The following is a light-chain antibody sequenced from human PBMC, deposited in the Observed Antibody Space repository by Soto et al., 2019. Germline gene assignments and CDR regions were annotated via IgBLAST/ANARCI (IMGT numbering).Light chain of an antibody. V-gene: IGKV3-20*01. CDR1: QSVSTSY. J-gene: IGKJ3*01. CDR3: QQYGRSPFT. CDR2: GAS. Sequence: EIVLTQSPGTLSLSPGERATLSCRASQSVSTSYLAWYHQKPGQAPGLLIYGASSRANGIPGRFSGSGSGTDFTLSISRLEPEDFAVYYCQQYGRSPFTFGPGTKVDIK.